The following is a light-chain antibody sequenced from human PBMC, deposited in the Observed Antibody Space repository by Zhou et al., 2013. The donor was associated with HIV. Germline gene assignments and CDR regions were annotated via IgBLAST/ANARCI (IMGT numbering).Light chain of an antibody. CDR2: DAS. Sequence: DIQMTQSPSSLSASVGDRVSFSCRASQDIGSSLAWYQQKPGKAPKLLIYDASNLETGVPSRFSGSGSGTDFTFTISSLQPEDIATYYCQQYDNLPPLTFGGGTKVEIK. CDR3: QQYDNLPPLT. V-gene: IGKV1-33*01. J-gene: IGKJ4*01. CDR1: QDIGSS.